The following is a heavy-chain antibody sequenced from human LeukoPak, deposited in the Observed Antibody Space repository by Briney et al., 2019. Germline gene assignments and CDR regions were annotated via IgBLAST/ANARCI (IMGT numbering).Heavy chain of an antibody. V-gene: IGHV4-59*08. CDR3: ARQNYDIRAYRYYGVDV. J-gene: IGHJ6*02. Sequence: SETPSLTCTVSGGSISTFYWSWIRQSPGKGLEWIGYIFYTGSTDYNPSLKSRVTISVNTSKNQFSLKLSSVTAADTAVYYCARQNYDIRAYRYYGVDVWGQGTTVTVSS. CDR1: GGSISTFY. D-gene: IGHD3-22*01. CDR2: IFYTGST.